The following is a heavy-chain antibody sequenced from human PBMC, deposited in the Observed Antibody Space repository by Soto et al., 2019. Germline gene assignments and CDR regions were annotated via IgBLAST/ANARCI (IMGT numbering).Heavy chain of an antibody. Sequence: GGSLRLSCAASGFTFSSYAMSWVRQAPGKGLEWVSAISGSGGSTYYADSVKGRFTISRDNSKNTLYLQMNSLRAEDTAVYYCAKNSLLWFGELSGYMDVWGKGTTVTVSS. D-gene: IGHD3-10*01. CDR2: ISGSGGST. CDR3: AKNSLLWFGELSGYMDV. CDR1: GFTFSSYA. J-gene: IGHJ6*03. V-gene: IGHV3-23*01.